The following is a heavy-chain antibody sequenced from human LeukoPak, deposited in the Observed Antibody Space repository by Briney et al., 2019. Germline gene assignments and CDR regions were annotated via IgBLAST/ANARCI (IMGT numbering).Heavy chain of an antibody. CDR1: GFTFSNYW. J-gene: IGHJ6*02. CDR2: IKQDGSEK. D-gene: IGHD2-21*01. CDR3: ARFCGDCYYGMDV. Sequence: GGSLRLSCAASGFTFSNYWMSWVRQAPGKGLEWVANIKQDGSEKYYVDSVKGRFTISRDNAKNSLYLQMNSLRAEDTAVYYWARFCGDCYYGMDVWGQGTTVTVSS. V-gene: IGHV3-7*05.